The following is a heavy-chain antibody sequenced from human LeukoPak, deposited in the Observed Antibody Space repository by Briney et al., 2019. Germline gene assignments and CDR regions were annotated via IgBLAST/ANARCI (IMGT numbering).Heavy chain of an antibody. CDR3: AHRPLYPDVFDI. CDR2: IYWNGDE. D-gene: IGHD5/OR15-5a*01. Sequence: TLSLTCTVSGDSISDNSWSWIRQPPGKALEWLALIYWNGDERYSPFLKSRLTITKDTSKNQVVLTVTNMDPVDTATYYCAHRPLYPDVFDIWGQGTMVTVSS. V-gene: IGHV2-5*08. CDR1: GDSISDNS. J-gene: IGHJ3*02.